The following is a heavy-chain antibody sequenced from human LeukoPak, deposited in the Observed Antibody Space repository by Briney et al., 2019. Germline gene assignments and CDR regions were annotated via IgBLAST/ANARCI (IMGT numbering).Heavy chain of an antibody. CDR2: IKEDGSVK. Sequence: GGSLRLSCAASGFSFTSYWMSWVRQAPGKGLEWVANIKEDGSVKFYVDSVRGRFTISRDNTKNSLYLQMNGLRAKDTAMYYCARGDFNDLRYGCWGQGSLVTVSS. V-gene: IGHV3-7*03. D-gene: IGHD2-21*02. CDR1: GFSFTSYW. J-gene: IGHJ4*02. CDR3: ARGDFNDLRYGC.